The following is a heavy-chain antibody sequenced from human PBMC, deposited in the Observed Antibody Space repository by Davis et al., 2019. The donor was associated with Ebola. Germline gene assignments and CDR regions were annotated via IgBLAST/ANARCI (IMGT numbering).Heavy chain of an antibody. Sequence: PSETLSLTCTVSGGSISSGTHYWSWIRQQPGKGLEWIGYMYYTGSTYYSPSLKSRFTISRDTSRNQFSLKVTSVTAADTAVYYCARCTGGDVLDYWGQGTPVTVSS. CDR1: GGSISSGTHY. CDR2: MYYTGST. J-gene: IGHJ4*02. V-gene: IGHV4-31*03. CDR3: ARCTGGDVLDY. D-gene: IGHD2-8*02.